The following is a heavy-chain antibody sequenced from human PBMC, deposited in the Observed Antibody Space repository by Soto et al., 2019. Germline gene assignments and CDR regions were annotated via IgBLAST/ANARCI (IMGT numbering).Heavy chain of an antibody. V-gene: IGHV4-31*03. CDR2: IYYSGST. CDR3: ARGARFLEWLSDRLGSWFDP. Sequence: PSETLSLTCTFSCGSIISGGYYWSWIRQHPGKGLEWIGYIYYSGSTYYNPSLKSRVTISVDTSKNQFSLKLSSVTAADTAVYYCARGARFLEWLSDRLGSWFDPWGQGTLVTVSS. CDR1: CGSIISGGYY. J-gene: IGHJ5*02. D-gene: IGHD3-3*01.